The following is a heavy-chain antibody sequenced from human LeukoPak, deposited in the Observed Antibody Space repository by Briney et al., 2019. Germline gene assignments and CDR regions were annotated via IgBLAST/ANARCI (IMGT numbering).Heavy chain of an antibody. CDR2: IRYDGSNK. CDR3: ARDEFYCSSTSCANWFDP. Sequence: GGSLRLSCAASGFTFSSYGMHWVRQAPGKGLEWVAFIRYDGSNKYYADSVKGRFTISRDNAKNSLYLQMNSPRAEDTAVYYCARDEFYCSSTSCANWFDPWGQGTLVTVSS. CDR1: GFTFSSYG. D-gene: IGHD2-2*01. V-gene: IGHV3-30*02. J-gene: IGHJ5*02.